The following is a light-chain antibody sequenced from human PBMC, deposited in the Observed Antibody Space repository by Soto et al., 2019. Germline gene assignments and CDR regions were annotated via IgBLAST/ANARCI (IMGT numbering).Light chain of an antibody. Sequence: EVVMTQSASTLSASAGEGVTLSCRASQGIGDTLAWYQHKPGQTPRLLIYDTSTRATGVPARFSGSRYGPEFNLTISSLQAEDFATYDCQQANSFPLTFGGGTKVDIK. V-gene: IGKV3-15*01. CDR1: QGIGDT. CDR2: DTS. CDR3: QQANSFPLT. J-gene: IGKJ4*01.